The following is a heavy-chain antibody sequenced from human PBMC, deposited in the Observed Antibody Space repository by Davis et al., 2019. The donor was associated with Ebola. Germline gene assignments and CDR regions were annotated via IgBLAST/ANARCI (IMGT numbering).Heavy chain of an antibody. CDR3: ARGGYCSGSSCYGWFDA. V-gene: IGHV1-69*13. CDR2: IIPVFGIP. D-gene: IGHD2-15*01. CDR1: GGTFTTYA. J-gene: IGHJ5*02. Sequence: SVKVSCKASGGTFTTYAISWVRQAPGQGLDWMGGIIPVFGIPKYAQNFQGRVTIDADESTSTVYMDLSSLTSEDTAVYYCARGGYCSGSSCYGWFDAWGQGTLVTVSS.